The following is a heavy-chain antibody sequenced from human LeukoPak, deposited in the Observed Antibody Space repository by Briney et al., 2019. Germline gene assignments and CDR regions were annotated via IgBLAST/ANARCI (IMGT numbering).Heavy chain of an antibody. CDR2: IDASAGSI. D-gene: IGHD2-8*02. Sequence: GSLRLSCAVSGFTFSSYAMYWVRQAPGKGLEWVSSIDASAGSIHYADSVKGRFTISRDNSQSTLYLRMSSLRAEDTAVYYCTKALLVDKYWFDPWGQGTLVTVSS. V-gene: IGHV3-23*01. CDR3: TKALLVDKYWFDP. J-gene: IGHJ5*02. CDR1: GFTFSSYA.